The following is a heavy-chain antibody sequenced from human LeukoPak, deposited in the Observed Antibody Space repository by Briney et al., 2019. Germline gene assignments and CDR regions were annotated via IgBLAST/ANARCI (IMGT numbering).Heavy chain of an antibody. D-gene: IGHD3-10*01. J-gene: IGHJ4*02. CDR1: GGSITHYY. Sequence: SETLSLTCTVSGGSITHYYWTWIRQPPGKTLEWIGYSYYSGSTNYNPSLKSRVTISVDTSKNQFSLKLSSVTAADTAVYYCARRITMVRGVTPFDYWGQGTLVTVSS. V-gene: IGHV4-59*12. CDR2: SYYSGST. CDR3: ARRITMVRGVTPFDY.